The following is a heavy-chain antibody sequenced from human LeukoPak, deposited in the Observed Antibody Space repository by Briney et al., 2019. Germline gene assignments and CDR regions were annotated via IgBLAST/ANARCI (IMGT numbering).Heavy chain of an antibody. CDR1: GYTFTSYG. Sequence: GASVKVSCKASGYTFTSYGITWVRQAPGQGLEWLGWSSTFNSNRYYIEKIQGRVTMTTDTSTSTAYMELRSLRSDDTAVYFCARVRDGKVFGVVMNSDFDYWGQGTLVIVSS. D-gene: IGHD3-3*01. CDR3: ARVRDGKVFGVVMNSDFDY. J-gene: IGHJ4*02. V-gene: IGHV1-18*01. CDR2: SSTFNSNR.